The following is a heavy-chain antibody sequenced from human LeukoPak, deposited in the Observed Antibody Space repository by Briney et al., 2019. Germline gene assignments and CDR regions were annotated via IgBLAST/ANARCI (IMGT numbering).Heavy chain of an antibody. J-gene: IGHJ5*02. CDR2: VAYSGSP. Sequence: SETLSLTCTVSGDSTSDFYWSWIRQPPGKGLEWVGQVAYSGSPNSNPSLKNRVTMSVDMSKKQISLKLTSLTAADTAVYYCARETKVGNWFDPWGQGTLVTVSS. CDR3: ARETKVGNWFDP. D-gene: IGHD4-23*01. CDR1: GDSTSDFY. V-gene: IGHV4-59*01.